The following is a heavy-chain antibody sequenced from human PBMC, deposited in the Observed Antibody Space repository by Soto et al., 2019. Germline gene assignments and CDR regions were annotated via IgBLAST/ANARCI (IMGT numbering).Heavy chain of an antibody. D-gene: IGHD3-9*01. Sequence: PGGSLRLSCAASGFTFSSYWMSWVRQAPGKGLEWVANIKQDGSEKYYVDSVKGRFTISRDNAKNSLYLQMNSLRAEDTAVYYCARVDDILTGCPDYWGQGTLVTVSS. CDR1: GFTFSSYW. CDR3: ARVDDILTGCPDY. CDR2: IKQDGSEK. V-gene: IGHV3-7*02. J-gene: IGHJ4*02.